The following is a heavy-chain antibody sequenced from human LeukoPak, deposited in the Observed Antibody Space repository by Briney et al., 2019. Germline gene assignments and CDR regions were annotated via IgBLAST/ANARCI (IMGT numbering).Heavy chain of an antibody. V-gene: IGHV3-48*01. D-gene: IGHD2-21*02. Sequence: GGSLRLSCAASGFTFSSYSMNWVRQAPGKGLEWISYITSSSSTKYYADSVKGRFTISRDNAKNSLYLQMNSLRAEDTAVYYCAKSRLAYCGGDCSIDYWGQGTLVTVSS. CDR2: ITSSSSTK. J-gene: IGHJ4*02. CDR3: AKSRLAYCGGDCSIDY. CDR1: GFTFSSYS.